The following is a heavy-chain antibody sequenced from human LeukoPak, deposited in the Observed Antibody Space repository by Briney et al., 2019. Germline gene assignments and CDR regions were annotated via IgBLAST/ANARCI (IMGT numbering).Heavy chain of an antibody. Sequence: SETLSLTCTVSGGSISSSSYYWGWIRQPPGKGLEWIGSIYYSGSTYYNPSLKSRVTISVDTSKNQFSLKLSSVTAADTAVYYCARFDIVVVPAAIGGSDAFDIWGQGTMVTVSS. CDR2: IYYSGST. CDR3: ARFDIVVVPAAIGGSDAFDI. J-gene: IGHJ3*02. D-gene: IGHD2-2*02. V-gene: IGHV4-39*01. CDR1: GGSISSSSYY.